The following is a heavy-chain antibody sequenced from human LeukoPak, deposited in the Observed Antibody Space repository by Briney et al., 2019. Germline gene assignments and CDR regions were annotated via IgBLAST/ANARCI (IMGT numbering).Heavy chain of an antibody. D-gene: IGHD6-19*01. Sequence: GASVTVSCKASGYSFTTYGITWVRQAPGQGLEWMGRISTYNGNTKYSQKLQGRVTMTTDTSTTTVYMELRSLRSDDTAVYYCARDPNQYEAVHPFDYWGQGTLVTVSS. CDR3: ARDPNQYEAVHPFDY. V-gene: IGHV1-18*01. CDR1: GYSFTTYG. J-gene: IGHJ4*02. CDR2: ISTYNGNT.